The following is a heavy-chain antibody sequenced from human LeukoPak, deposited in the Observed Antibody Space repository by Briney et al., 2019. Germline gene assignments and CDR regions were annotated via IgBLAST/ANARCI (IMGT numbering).Heavy chain of an antibody. V-gene: IGHV3-21*04. D-gene: IGHD2-21*01. J-gene: IGHJ4*02. CDR3: AKAPVTTCSGAYCYPFDY. CDR2: ISSSSSYI. CDR1: GFTFTSYS. Sequence: PGGSLRLSCEASGFTFTSYSMNWVRQAPGKGLEWVSSISSSSSYIYYADSVKGRFTISRDNAKNSLYLQINSLRAEDAAVYYCAKAPVTTCSGAYCYPFDYWGQGTLVTVSS.